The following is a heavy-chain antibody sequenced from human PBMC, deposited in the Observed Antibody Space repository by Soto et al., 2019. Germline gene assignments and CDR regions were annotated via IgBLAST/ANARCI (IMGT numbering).Heavy chain of an antibody. Sequence: SETLSLTCAVSGGSISSSNWWSWVRQPPGKGLEWIGEIYHSGSTNYNPSLKSRVTISVDKSKNQFSLKLSSVTAADTAVYYRARGTVFGGNYYYGMDVWGQGTTVTVSS. CDR3: ARGTVFGGNYYYGMDV. CDR2: IYHSGST. J-gene: IGHJ6*02. D-gene: IGHD3-3*01. CDR1: GGSISSSNW. V-gene: IGHV4-4*02.